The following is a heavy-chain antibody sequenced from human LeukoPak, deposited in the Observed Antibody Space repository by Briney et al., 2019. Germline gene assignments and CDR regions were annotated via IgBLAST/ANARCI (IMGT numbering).Heavy chain of an antibody. D-gene: IGHD3-3*01. CDR3: ARDRYDFWSGYYSYFDY. CDR2: INPNSGGT. Sequence: ASVKVSCKASGYTFTGYYMHWVRQAPGQGLEWMGWINPNSGGTNYAQKFQGGVTMTRDTSISTAYMELSRLRSDDTAVYYCARDRYDFWSGYYSYFDYWGQGTLVTVSS. V-gene: IGHV1-2*02. CDR1: GYTFTGYY. J-gene: IGHJ4*02.